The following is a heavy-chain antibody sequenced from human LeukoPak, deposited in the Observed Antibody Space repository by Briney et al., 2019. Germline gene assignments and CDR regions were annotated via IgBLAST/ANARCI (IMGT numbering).Heavy chain of an antibody. CDR1: GYRFTSYW. V-gene: IGHV5-51*01. Sequence: GESLKISCKGSGYRFTSYWSGWVRQMPGKGLEWMGITYPGDSDTRYSPSFQGQVTISADKSISTAYLQWSSLKASDTAMYYCARLWHYGSGSYYPYFDYWGQGTLVTVSS. CDR2: TYPGDSDT. J-gene: IGHJ4*02. D-gene: IGHD3-10*01. CDR3: ARLWHYGSGSYYPYFDY.